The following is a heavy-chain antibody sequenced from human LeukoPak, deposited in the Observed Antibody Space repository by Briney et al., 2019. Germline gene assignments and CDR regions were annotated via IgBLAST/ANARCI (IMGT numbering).Heavy chain of an antibody. V-gene: IGHV1-8*01. J-gene: IGHJ6*04. CDR1: GYTFTSYD. CDR2: MNPNSGNT. Sequence: ASVKVSCKASGYTFTSYDINWVRQATGQGLEWMGWMNPNSGNTGYARKFQGRVTMTRNTSISTAYMELSSLRSEDTAVYYCARCGVDDYVWGSYRYTLGMGMDVWGKGTTVTVSS. D-gene: IGHD3-16*02. CDR3: ARCGVDDYVWGSYRYTLGMGMDV.